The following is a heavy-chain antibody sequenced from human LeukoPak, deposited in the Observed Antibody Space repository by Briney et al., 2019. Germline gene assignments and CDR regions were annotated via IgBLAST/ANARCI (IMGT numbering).Heavy chain of an antibody. Sequence: GGSLRLSCAASGFTVSSNYMSWVRQAPGKGLDWVSVIYSGGNTYYADSVKGRFTISRDNSKNTLYLQMNSLRAEDTAVYFCAREPATYYFDSWGQGTLVTVSS. CDR2: IYSGGNT. CDR1: GFTVSSNY. V-gene: IGHV3-66*01. CDR3: AREPATYYFDS. J-gene: IGHJ4*02.